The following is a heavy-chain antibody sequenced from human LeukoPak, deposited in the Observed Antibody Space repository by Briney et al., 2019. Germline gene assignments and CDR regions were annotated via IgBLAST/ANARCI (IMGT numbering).Heavy chain of an antibody. D-gene: IGHD2-15*01. Sequence: QAGGSLRLSCAASGFTFSGYVMSWVRQAPGKGLEWVSAISGGGGSRYYEDSVKGRFTISRDNSKNTLYLQMNSLRAEDTAVYYCAKDRTAYCSGGSCYLSCFDYWGQGTLVTVSS. CDR2: ISGGGGSR. CDR3: AKDRTAYCSGGSCYLSCFDY. V-gene: IGHV3-23*01. J-gene: IGHJ4*02. CDR1: GFTFSGYV.